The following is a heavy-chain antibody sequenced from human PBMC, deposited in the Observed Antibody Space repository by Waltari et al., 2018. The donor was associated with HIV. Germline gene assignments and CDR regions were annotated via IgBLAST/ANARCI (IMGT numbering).Heavy chain of an antibody. CDR3: ARGITRGYSSGLSWFDP. V-gene: IGHV1-8*01. Sequence: QVQLVQSGAEVKKPGASVKVSCKASGYTVTSYDINWVRQATGQGLEWMGWMNPNSGNTGYAQKFQGRVTMTRNTAISTAYMELSSLRSEDTAVYYCARGITRGYSSGLSWFDPWGQGTQVTVSS. CDR1: GYTVTSYD. J-gene: IGHJ5*02. CDR2: MNPNSGNT. D-gene: IGHD5-18*01.